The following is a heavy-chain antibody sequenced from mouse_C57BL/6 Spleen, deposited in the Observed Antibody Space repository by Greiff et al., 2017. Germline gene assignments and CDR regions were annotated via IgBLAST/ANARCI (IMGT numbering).Heavy chain of an antibody. CDR1: GFTFSSYA. CDR3: TRGGDYDGWYFDV. J-gene: IGHJ1*03. D-gene: IGHD2-4*01. CDR2: ISSGGDYI. V-gene: IGHV5-9-1*02. Sequence: EVQRVESGEGLVKPGGSLKLSCAASGFTFSSYAMSWVRQTPEKRLEWVAYISSGGDYIYYADTVKGRFTISRDNARNTLYLQMSSLKSEDTAMYYCTRGGDYDGWYFDVWGTGTTVTVSS.